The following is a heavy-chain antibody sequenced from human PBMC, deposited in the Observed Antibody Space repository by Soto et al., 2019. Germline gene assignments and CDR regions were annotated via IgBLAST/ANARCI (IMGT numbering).Heavy chain of an antibody. CDR3: VRPRPSGENYGMDV. D-gene: IGHD1-26*01. V-gene: IGHV3-53*01. CDR1: GLTVSQNY. CDR2: LYAEGST. Sequence: VQLVESGGGLIQPGGSPRLSCVASGLTVSQNYMAWVRQAPEMGPQWVSVLYAEGSTYYTESVKGRFTISSDPSKNTLFLQMDGLRAEDTAVYYCVRPRPSGENYGMDVWGQGTTVTVSS. J-gene: IGHJ6*02.